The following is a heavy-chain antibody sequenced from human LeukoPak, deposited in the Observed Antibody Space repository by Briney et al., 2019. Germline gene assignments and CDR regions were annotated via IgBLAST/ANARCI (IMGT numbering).Heavy chain of an antibody. D-gene: IGHD6-19*01. CDR1: GFTFSNYG. J-gene: IGHJ4*02. CDR2: ISYDGSNK. Sequence: GGSLRLSCAASGFTFSNYGMHWVRQAPGKGLEWVAVISYDGSNKYYADSVKGRFTISRDNSKNTLYLQMNSLRAEDTAVYYCAKDRPSIAVAGLADYWGQGTLVTVSS. V-gene: IGHV3-30*18. CDR3: AKDRPSIAVAGLADY.